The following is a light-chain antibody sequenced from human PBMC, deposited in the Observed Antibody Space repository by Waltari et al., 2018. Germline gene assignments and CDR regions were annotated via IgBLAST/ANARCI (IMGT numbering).Light chain of an antibody. CDR2: VNSDGSH. Sequence: QLVVTQSPSASASLGASVKLTCTLSSGHSSTVIAWLQQHPERDPRYLMKVNSDGSHSKGDEIPDRFSGFSSGAERYLTISNLQSEDEADYYCQTGGHGTWVFGGGTKLTVL. V-gene: IGLV4-69*01. J-gene: IGLJ3*02. CDR3: QTGGHGTWV. CDR1: SGHSSTV.